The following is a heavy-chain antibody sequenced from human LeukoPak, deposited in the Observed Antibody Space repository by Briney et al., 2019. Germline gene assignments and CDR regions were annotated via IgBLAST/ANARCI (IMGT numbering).Heavy chain of an antibody. CDR2: INHSGST. CDR3: AKEGGTRGTFDV. Sequence: SETLSLTCAVYGGSFSGYYWSWIRQPPGKGLEWIGEINHSGSTNYNPSLKSRVTISVDTSKNQFSLKLSSVTAADTAVYYCAKEGGTRGTFDVWGQGTMVTVSS. V-gene: IGHV4-34*01. J-gene: IGHJ3*01. CDR1: GGSFSGYY. D-gene: IGHD3/OR15-3a*01.